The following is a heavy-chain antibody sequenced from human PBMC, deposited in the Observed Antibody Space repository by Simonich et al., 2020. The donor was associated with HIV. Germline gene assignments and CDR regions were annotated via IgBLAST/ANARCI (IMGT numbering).Heavy chain of an antibody. CDR3: ARRSGYDLDY. J-gene: IGHJ4*02. CDR1: GGSFSGYY. CDR2: ITYSGRN. V-gene: IGHV4-34*01. D-gene: IGHD5-12*01. Sequence: QVQLQQWGAGLLKPSETLSLTCAVYGGSFSGYYWSWIRQPPGKGLEWIGEITYSGRNNYNSSLKSRVTISINTSKNQFSLKLSSVTAADTAVFYCARRSGYDLDYWGQGTLVTVSS.